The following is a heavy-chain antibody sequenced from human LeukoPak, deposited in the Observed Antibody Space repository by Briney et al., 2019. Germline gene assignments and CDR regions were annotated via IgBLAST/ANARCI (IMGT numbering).Heavy chain of an antibody. CDR3: ARVQGGSLGFDY. J-gene: IGHJ4*02. CDR2: IYYSGST. D-gene: IGHD3-16*01. V-gene: IGHV4-30-4*01. Sequence: PSQTLSLTCTVSGGSISSGDYYWSWIRQPPGKGLEWIGYIYYSGSTYYNPSLKSRVTISVDTSKNQFSLKLSSVTAADTAVYYCARVQGGSLGFDYWGQGTLVTVSS. CDR1: GGSISSGDYY.